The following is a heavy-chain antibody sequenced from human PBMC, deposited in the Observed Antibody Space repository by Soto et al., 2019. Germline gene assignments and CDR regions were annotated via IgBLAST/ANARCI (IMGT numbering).Heavy chain of an antibody. CDR1: GGSISSSNW. V-gene: IGHV4-4*02. Sequence: SETLSLTCAVSGGSISSSNWWSWVRQPPGKGLEWIGEIYHSGSTNYTPSLKSRVTISVDKSKNQFSLKLSSVTAADTAVYYCAREITIAARIPYYFDYWGQGTLVTVSS. CDR3: AREITIAARIPYYFDY. CDR2: IYHSGST. D-gene: IGHD6-6*01. J-gene: IGHJ4*02.